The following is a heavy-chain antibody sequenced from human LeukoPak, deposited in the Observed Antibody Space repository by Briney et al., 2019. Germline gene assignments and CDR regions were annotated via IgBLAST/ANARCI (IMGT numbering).Heavy chain of an antibody. Sequence: GGSLRLSDAASGFTVSRNYMSWVRQAAGRGLECVSVIYGGGPTYYADSVKGRFTISRDTAKNTLYLQMNSLRGEDTAVYFCARDLGIAGSTHAFDIWGHGTMVTVSS. CDR3: ARDLGIAGSTHAFDI. CDR1: GFTVSRNY. J-gene: IGHJ3*02. D-gene: IGHD1-20*01. CDR2: IYGGGPT. V-gene: IGHV3-53*01.